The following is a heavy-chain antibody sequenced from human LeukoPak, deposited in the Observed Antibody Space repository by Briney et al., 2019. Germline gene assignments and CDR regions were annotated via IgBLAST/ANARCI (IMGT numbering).Heavy chain of an antibody. J-gene: IGHJ6*03. CDR3: ARLLRSRIAAYYMDV. Sequence: SETLSLTCTVSGGSISSSSYYWVWLRQPPGKGLEWFGSIYYSGSTYYNPSLKSRVTISVDTSKNQFSLKLSSVTAADTAVYYCARLLRSRIAAYYMDVWGKGTTVTVSS. V-gene: IGHV4-39*01. CDR1: GGSISSSSYY. D-gene: IGHD6-6*01. CDR2: IYYSGST.